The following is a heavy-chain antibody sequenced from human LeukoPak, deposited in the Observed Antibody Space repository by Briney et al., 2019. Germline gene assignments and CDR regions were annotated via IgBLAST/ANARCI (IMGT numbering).Heavy chain of an antibody. J-gene: IGHJ4*02. D-gene: IGHD4-17*01. CDR2: IYHSGST. CDR1: GGSISSGGYS. CDR3: ARAYGDYGPSGDY. Sequence: SQTLSLTCAVSGGSISSGGYSWSWIRQPPGKGLEWIGYIYHSGSTYYNPSLKSRVTISVDTSQNQFSLKLSSVTAADTAVYYCARAYGDYGPSGDYWGQGTLVTVSS. V-gene: IGHV4-30-2*01.